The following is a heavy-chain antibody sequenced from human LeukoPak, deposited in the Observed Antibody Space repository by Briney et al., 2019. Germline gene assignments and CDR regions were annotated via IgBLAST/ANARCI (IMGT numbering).Heavy chain of an antibody. V-gene: IGHV3-9*01. CDR2: ISWNSGSI. J-gene: IGHJ3*02. CDR1: GFTFDDSA. D-gene: IGHD1-26*01. CDR3: AKDRVGATSGTFDS. Sequence: GGSLRLSCAASGFTFDDSAMHWVRQAPGKGLEWVSGISWNSGSIGYADSVKGRFTISRDNAKDSLYLQMNSLRAEDTALYYCAKDRVGATSGTFDSWGQGTMVTVSS.